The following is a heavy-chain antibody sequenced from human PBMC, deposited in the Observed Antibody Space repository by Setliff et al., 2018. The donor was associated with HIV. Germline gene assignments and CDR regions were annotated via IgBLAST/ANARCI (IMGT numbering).Heavy chain of an antibody. Sequence: PSETLSLTCTVSGGSISSSSYYWGWIRQPAGKGLEWIGQIHTRGSTNYNPSLKSRVTIAADTSKNQFPLKLTSVTAADTAVYYCASRYSSLGHFQHWGQGALVTVS. J-gene: IGHJ1*01. D-gene: IGHD6-13*01. CDR2: IHTRGST. CDR1: GGSISSSSYY. CDR3: ASRYSSLGHFQH. V-gene: IGHV4-61*09.